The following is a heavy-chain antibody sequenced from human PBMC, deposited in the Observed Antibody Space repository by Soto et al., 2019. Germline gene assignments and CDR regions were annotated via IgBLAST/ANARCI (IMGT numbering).Heavy chain of an antibody. CDR2: IYYSGST. J-gene: IGHJ4*02. D-gene: IGHD2-15*01. CDR1: GGSISSYY. V-gene: IGHV4-59*01. CDR3: ASYSRGLSLFDY. Sequence: SETLSLTCTVSGGSISSYYWSWIRQPPGKGLEWIGYIYYSGSTNYNPSLKSRVTISVDTSKNQFSLKLSSVTAADTAVYYCASYSRGLSLFDYWGQGTLVTVSS.